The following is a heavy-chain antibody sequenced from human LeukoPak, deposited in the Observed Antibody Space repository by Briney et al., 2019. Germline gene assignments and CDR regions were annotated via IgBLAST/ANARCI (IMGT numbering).Heavy chain of an antibody. D-gene: IGHD3-9*01. V-gene: IGHV1-69*13. CDR3: ARDRYYDILTGYYFWFDP. CDR2: IIPIFGTA. CDR1: GGTFSSYA. Sequence: SVKVSCKASGGTFSSYAISWVRQAPGQGLEWMGGIIPIFGTANYAQKFQGRVTITADESTGTAYMELSSLRSEDTAVYYCARDRYYDILTGYYFWFDPWGQGTLVTVSS. J-gene: IGHJ5*02.